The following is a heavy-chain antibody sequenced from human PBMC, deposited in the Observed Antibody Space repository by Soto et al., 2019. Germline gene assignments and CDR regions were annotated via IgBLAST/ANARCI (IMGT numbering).Heavy chain of an antibody. Sequence: GSAHVCSQSCRLLYTNYNFHLVRQAPAQSLEWMGRVSAGNGNTQYSQKFEGRVTISRNTSATTAFIELTSLGFEDTAVYYCATDYGSNWRLWGQGTLVTVSS. CDR2: VSAGNGNT. CDR3: ATDYGSNWRL. D-gene: IGHD4-17*01. V-gene: IGHV1-3*01. J-gene: IGHJ4*02. CDR1: RLLYTNYN.